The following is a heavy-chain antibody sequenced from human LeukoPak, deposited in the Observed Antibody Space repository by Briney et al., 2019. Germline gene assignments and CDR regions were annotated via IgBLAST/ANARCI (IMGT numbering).Heavy chain of an antibody. V-gene: IGHV1-2*02. Sequence: ASVKVSCKASGYTFTGYYMHWVRQAPGQGLEWMGWINPNSGGTNYAQKFQGRVTMTRDTSISTAYMELSRLRSDDTAVYYCATLAGPVYYDFWSGYQKLDYWGQGTLVTVSS. J-gene: IGHJ4*02. CDR2: INPNSGGT. D-gene: IGHD3-3*01. CDR3: ATLAGPVYYDFWSGYQKLDY. CDR1: GYTFTGYY.